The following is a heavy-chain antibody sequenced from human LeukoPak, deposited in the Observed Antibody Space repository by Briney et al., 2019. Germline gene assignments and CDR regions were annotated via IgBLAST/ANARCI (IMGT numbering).Heavy chain of an antibody. Sequence: ASVKVSCKVSGYTLTELSMHWVRQAPGKGLEWMGGFDPEDGETIYAQKFQGRVTITADESTSTAYMELSSLRSEDTAVYYCARSVGKQQLVPRDYYYYYMDVWGKGTTVTVSS. CDR3: ARSVGKQQLVPRDYYYYYMDV. D-gene: IGHD6-13*01. CDR1: GYTLTELS. CDR2: FDPEDGET. J-gene: IGHJ6*03. V-gene: IGHV1-24*01.